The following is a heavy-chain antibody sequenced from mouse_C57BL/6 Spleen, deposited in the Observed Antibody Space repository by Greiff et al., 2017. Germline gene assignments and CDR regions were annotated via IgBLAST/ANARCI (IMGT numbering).Heavy chain of an antibody. J-gene: IGHJ3*01. CDR2: IHPNSGST. D-gene: IGHD2-4*01. CDR3: ASRSYYDYDDPFAY. V-gene: IGHV1-64*01. CDR1: GYTFTSYW. Sequence: QVQLQQPGAELVKPGASVKLSCKASGYTFTSYWMHWVKQRPGQGLEWIGMIHPNSGSTNYNEKFKSKATLTVDKSSSTAYMQLSSLTSEDSAVYYCASRSYYDYDDPFAYWGQGTLVTVSA.